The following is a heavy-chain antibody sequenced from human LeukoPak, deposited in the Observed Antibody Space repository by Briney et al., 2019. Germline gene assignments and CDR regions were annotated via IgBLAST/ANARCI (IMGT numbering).Heavy chain of an antibody. D-gene: IGHD3-10*01. V-gene: IGHV4-4*07. CDR2: IYTSGST. Sequence: SETLSLTCTVSGGSISSYYWSWIRQPAGKGLEWIGRIYTSGSTNYNPSLKSRVTMSVDTSKNQFSLKLSSVTAADTAVYYCARVHSDYYGDYYYGIDVWGQGTTVTVSS. CDR1: GGSISSYY. CDR3: ARVHSDYYGDYYYGIDV. J-gene: IGHJ6*02.